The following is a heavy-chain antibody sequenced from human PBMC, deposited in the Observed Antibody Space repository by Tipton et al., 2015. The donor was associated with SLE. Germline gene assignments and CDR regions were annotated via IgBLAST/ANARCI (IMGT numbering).Heavy chain of an antibody. Sequence: SLRLSCAASGFTFSSYAMHWVRQAPGKGLEWVAVISYDGSNKYYADSVKGRFTISRDNSKNTLYLQMNSLRAEDTAVYYCARDGLDAFDIWGQGTMVPVSS. CDR2: ISYDGSNK. V-gene: IGHV3-30*04. CDR3: ARDGLDAFDI. J-gene: IGHJ3*02. CDR1: GFTFSSYA.